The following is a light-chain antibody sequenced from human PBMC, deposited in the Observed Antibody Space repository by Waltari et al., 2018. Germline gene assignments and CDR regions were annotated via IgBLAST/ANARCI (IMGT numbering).Light chain of an antibody. Sequence: DVVMTQSPLSLPVTLGQPASISCTSSQGLVHSDGNTYLNWFHQRPGQSPRRLIYQVSDRDCGVPDRFGGSGSGTDFTLTISRVEADDVGFYYCMQASHWPATFGQGTALEIK. V-gene: IGKV2-30*02. CDR3: MQASHWPAT. CDR1: QGLVHSDGNTY. CDR2: QVS. J-gene: IGKJ2*01.